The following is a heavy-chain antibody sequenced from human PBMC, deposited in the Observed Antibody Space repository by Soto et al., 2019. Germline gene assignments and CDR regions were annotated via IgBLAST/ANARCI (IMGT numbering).Heavy chain of an antibody. CDR3: ARLQITMIVVNDAFDI. D-gene: IGHD3-22*01. J-gene: IGHJ3*02. V-gene: IGHV1-2*02. Sequence: GASVKVSCKASGYTFTGYYMHWVRQAPGQGLEWMGWINPNSGGTNYAQKFQGRVTMTRDTSISTASMELSRLKSDDTAVYYCARLQITMIVVNDAFDIWGQGTMVTVSS. CDR2: INPNSGGT. CDR1: GYTFTGYY.